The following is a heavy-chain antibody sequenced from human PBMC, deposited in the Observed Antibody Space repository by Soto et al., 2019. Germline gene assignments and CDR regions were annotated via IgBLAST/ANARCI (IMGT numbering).Heavy chain of an antibody. J-gene: IGHJ4*02. Sequence: GGSLRLSCAASGFTFSSYSMNWVRQAPGKGLEWVSYISSSSSTIYYADSVKGRFTISRDNAKNSLYLQMNSLRDEDTAVYYCARDGAERDPIDIYYFDYWGQGTLVTVSS. CDR1: GFTFSSYS. CDR3: ARDGAERDPIDIYYFDY. D-gene: IGHD2-21*01. V-gene: IGHV3-48*02. CDR2: ISSSSSTI.